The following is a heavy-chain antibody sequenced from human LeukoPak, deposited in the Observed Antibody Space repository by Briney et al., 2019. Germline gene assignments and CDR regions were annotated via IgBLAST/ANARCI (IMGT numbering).Heavy chain of an antibody. CDR3: ARRMSYYLTTIPYGMDV. CDR2: IYSGGST. Sequence: GGSLRLSCAASGFTFSSYAMSWVRQAPGKGLEWVSVIYSGGSTYYADSVKGRFTISRDNSKNTLYLQMNSLRAEDTAVYYCARRMSYYLTTIPYGMDVWGQGTTVTVSS. D-gene: IGHD3-10*01. J-gene: IGHJ6*02. V-gene: IGHV3-66*01. CDR1: GFTFSSYA.